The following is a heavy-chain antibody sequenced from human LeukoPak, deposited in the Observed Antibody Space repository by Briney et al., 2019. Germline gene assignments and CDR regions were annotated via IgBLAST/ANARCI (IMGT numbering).Heavy chain of an antibody. CDR1: GFTFSSYS. CDR2: ISSSSSYI. Sequence: GGSLRLSCAASGFTFSSYSMNWVRQAPGKGLEWVSSISSSSSYIYYADSVKGRFTISRDNAKNSLYLQMNSLRAEDTAVYYCAREESTVTYDAFDIWGQGTMVTVSS. D-gene: IGHD4-17*01. J-gene: IGHJ3*02. V-gene: IGHV3-21*01. CDR3: AREESTVTYDAFDI.